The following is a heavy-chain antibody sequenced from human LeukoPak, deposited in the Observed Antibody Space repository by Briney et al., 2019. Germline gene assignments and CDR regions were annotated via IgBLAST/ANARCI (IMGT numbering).Heavy chain of an antibody. J-gene: IGHJ4*02. Sequence: GGSLRLSCAASGFTFSSYWMHWVRQAPGKGLVWVSRIATNGTSTNYADSVKGRFTISRDNAKNTVYLQMNSLRAEDTALYYCARDLRVVITGSFDSWGQGTLVTVSS. V-gene: IGHV3-74*01. D-gene: IGHD3-22*01. CDR3: ARDLRVVITGSFDS. CDR2: IATNGTST. CDR1: GFTFSSYW.